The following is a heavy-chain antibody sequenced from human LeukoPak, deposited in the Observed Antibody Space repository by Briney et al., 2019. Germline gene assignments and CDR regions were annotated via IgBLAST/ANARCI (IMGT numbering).Heavy chain of an antibody. CDR1: GLTFSSYA. CDR3: TTLITI. D-gene: IGHD4-23*01. CDR2: ISHDGSNK. V-gene: IGHV3-30*03. J-gene: IGHJ4*02. Sequence: GGSLRLSCAASGLTFSSYAMHWVRQAPGKGLEWVAVISHDGSNKYYADSVKGRFTISRDNSKNTLYLQMNSLRPEDTAVYHCTTLITIWGQRTLVTVSS.